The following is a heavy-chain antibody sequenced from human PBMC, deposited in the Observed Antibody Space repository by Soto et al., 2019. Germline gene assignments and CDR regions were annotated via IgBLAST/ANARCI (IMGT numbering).Heavy chain of an antibody. D-gene: IGHD1-26*01. V-gene: IGHV1-46*01. J-gene: IGHJ6*02. CDR3: ARIVGAVVGGYYYYYVMDV. Sequence: GASVKISCKASGYTFTSYYMRWVRQAPGQGLEWMGIINPSGGSTSYAQKFQGRVTMTRDTSTSTVYMELSSLRSEDTSVYYCARIVGAVVGGYYYYYVMDVWAQATTVTVS. CDR1: GYTFTSYY. CDR2: INPSGGST.